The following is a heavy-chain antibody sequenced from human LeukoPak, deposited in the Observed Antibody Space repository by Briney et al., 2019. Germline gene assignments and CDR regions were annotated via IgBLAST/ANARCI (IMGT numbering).Heavy chain of an antibody. V-gene: IGHV3-30*04. CDR1: GFTFGSYA. Sequence: PGRSLRLSCAASGFTFGSYAMHWVRQAPGKGLEWVAVISYDGSNKYYADSVKGRFTISRDNSKNTLYLQMNSLRAEDTAVYYCARSEYYYYGMDVWGQGTTVTVSS. CDR3: ARSEYYYYGMDV. CDR2: ISYDGSNK. J-gene: IGHJ6*02.